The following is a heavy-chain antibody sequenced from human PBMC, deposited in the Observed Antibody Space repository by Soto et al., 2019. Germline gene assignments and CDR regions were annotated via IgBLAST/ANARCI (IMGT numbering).Heavy chain of an antibody. Sequence: EVQLVESGGGLVQPGRSLRLSCTASGFTFGDYAMSWFRQAPGRGLEWVGFIRSKAYGGTTEYAASVKGRFTISRDDSKSIAYLQMNSLKTEDTAVYYCTRDEGDYGDPNWFDPWGQGTLVTVSS. CDR3: TRDEGDYGDPNWFDP. CDR1: GFTFGDYA. CDR2: IRSKAYGGTT. V-gene: IGHV3-49*03. D-gene: IGHD4-17*01. J-gene: IGHJ5*02.